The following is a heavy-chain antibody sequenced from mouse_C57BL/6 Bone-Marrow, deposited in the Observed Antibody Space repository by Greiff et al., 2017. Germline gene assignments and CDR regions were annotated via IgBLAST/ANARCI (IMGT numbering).Heavy chain of an antibody. CDR2: IYPGDGDT. J-gene: IGHJ1*03. Sequence: VQLQQSGPELVKPGASVKISCKASGYAFSSSWMNWVKQRPGKGLEWIGRIYPGDGDTNYNGKFKGKATLTADKSSSTAYMQLSSLTSDDSAVYFCASRGLRRRYFDVWGTGTTVTVSS. V-gene: IGHV1-82*01. CDR3: ASRGLRRRYFDV. D-gene: IGHD2-4*01. CDR1: GYAFSSSW.